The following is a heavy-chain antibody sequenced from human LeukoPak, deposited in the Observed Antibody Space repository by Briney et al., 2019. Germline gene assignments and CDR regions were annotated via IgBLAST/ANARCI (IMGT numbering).Heavy chain of an antibody. CDR3: AKVRWDNSGWYYLDS. CDR2: ISYDGRNE. D-gene: IGHD6-19*01. CDR1: GFSFSDYN. J-gene: IGHJ4*02. V-gene: IGHV3-30*18. Sequence: QPGGSLRLSCAASGFSFSDYNMNWVRQAPGKGLEWVAVISYDGRNEYYGDSVKGRFSVSRDNSKSTLYLQVDSLRPDDTAIYYCAKVRWDNSGWYYLDSWGQGTLVTVSS.